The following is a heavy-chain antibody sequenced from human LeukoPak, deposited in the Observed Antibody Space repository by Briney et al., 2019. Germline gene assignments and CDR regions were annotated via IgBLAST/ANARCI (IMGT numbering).Heavy chain of an antibody. V-gene: IGHV3-73*01. CDR3: ASMTTVNY. CDR2: IRSKANSYAT. CDR1: GFTFSGSA. D-gene: IGHD4-17*01. Sequence: PGGSLRLSCAASGFTFSGSAMHWVRQASGKGLEWVGRIRSKANSYATAYAASVKGRFTSSRDDSKDTAYLQMNSLKTEDTAVCYCASMTTVNYWGQGTLVTVSS. J-gene: IGHJ4*02.